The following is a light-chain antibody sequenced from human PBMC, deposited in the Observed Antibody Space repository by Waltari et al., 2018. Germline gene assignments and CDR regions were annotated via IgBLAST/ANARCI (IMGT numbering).Light chain of an antibody. CDR2: QDS. CDR1: TCGDTY. Sequence: SYELNQQPSAAESPGHIDTIPCPGQTCGDTYACWYQQMPGQSPVPVIYQDSKRPSGIPERLSGSNSWNTATLTISGTQAMDEADYYWQAWDSSTVVFGGGSKLTVL. CDR3: QAWDSSTVV. J-gene: IGLJ2*01. V-gene: IGLV3-1*01.